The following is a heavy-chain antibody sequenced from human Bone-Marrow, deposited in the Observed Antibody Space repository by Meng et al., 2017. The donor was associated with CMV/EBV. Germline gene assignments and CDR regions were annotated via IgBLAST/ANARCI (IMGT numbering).Heavy chain of an antibody. Sequence: GESLKISCAASGFTFRNYAMYWVRQAPGKGLEWVSYVQYDGSSEKYADSVKGRFTISRDSSKNTLYLQMNSLRTEDTAVYFCAREGYGVDVWGQGTTVTVSS. CDR1: GFTFRNYA. CDR3: AREGYGVDV. J-gene: IGHJ6*02. CDR2: VQYDGSSE. V-gene: IGHV3-30*02.